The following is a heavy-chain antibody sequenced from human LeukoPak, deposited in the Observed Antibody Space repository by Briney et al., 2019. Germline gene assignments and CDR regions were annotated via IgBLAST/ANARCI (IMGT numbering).Heavy chain of an antibody. CDR3: AKDRRYGHGYYVPWDA. CDR1: GFTVSSNS. J-gene: IGHJ5*02. Sequence: PGGSLRLSCTVSGFTVSSNSTSWVRQAPGKGLEWVSFIYSDNTHYSDSVKGRFSISRDNSENTIYLKMSRLRDEDTAIYYCAKDRRYGHGYYVPWDAWGQGTLVTVSS. CDR2: IYSDNT. V-gene: IGHV3-66*03. D-gene: IGHD1-26*01.